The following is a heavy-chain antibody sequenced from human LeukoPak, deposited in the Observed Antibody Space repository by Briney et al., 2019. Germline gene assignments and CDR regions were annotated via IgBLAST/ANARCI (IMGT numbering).Heavy chain of an antibody. CDR3: AKEPNPYYDSSGYYYY. Sequence: GGSLRLSCAASGFTFSSYAMSWVRQAPGKGLEWVSAISGSGGSTYYADSVKGRFTISRDNSKNTLYLQMNSLRAEDTAVYYCAKEPNPYYDSSGYYYYWGQGTLVTVSS. J-gene: IGHJ4*02. V-gene: IGHV3-23*01. CDR1: GFTFSSYA. D-gene: IGHD3-22*01. CDR2: ISGSGGST.